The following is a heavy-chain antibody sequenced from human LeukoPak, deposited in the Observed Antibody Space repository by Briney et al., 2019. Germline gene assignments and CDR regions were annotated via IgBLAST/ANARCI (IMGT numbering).Heavy chain of an antibody. CDR3: ATPPAMRAPPNYFQH. CDR1: GFTFSSYA. Sequence: PGGSLRLSCAASGFTFSSYAMSWVRQAPGKGLEWVSAISGSGGSTYYADSVKGRFTISRDNSKNTVFLQMSSLRADDTAMYYCATPPAMRAPPNYFQHWGQGTLVTVSS. J-gene: IGHJ1*01. V-gene: IGHV3-23*01. CDR2: ISGSGGST. D-gene: IGHD5-18*01.